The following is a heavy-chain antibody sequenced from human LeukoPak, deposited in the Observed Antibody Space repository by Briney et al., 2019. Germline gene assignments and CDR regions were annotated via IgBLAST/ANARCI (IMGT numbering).Heavy chain of an antibody. Sequence: SETLSLTCTVSGGSISSGDYYWSWIRQPPGKGLEWIGYIYYSGSTYYNPSLKSRVTISVDTSKNQFSLKLSSVTAADTAVYYCARARYCSSTSCYKDGMDVWGQGTTVTVSS. CDR3: ARARYCSSTSCYKDGMDV. CDR2: IYYSGST. D-gene: IGHD2-2*02. CDR1: GGSISSGDYY. V-gene: IGHV4-30-4*01. J-gene: IGHJ6*02.